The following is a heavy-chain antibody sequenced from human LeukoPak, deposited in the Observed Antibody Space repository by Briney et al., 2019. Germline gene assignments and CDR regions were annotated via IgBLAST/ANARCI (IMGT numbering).Heavy chain of an antibody. V-gene: IGHV4-61*02. CDR2: IYTSGST. J-gene: IGHJ4*02. D-gene: IGHD3-10*01. CDR1: GGSISSGGYY. CDR3: AREGGFGELPTPFDY. Sequence: SQTLSLTCTVSGGSISSGGYYWSWIRQPAGKGLEWIGRIYTSGSTNYNPSLKSRVTISVDTSKNQFSLKLSSVTAADTAVYYCAREGGFGELPTPFDYWGQGTLVTVSS.